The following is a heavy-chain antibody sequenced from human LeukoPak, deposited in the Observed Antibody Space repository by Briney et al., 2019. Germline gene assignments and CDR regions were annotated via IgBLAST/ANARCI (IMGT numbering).Heavy chain of an antibody. V-gene: IGHV3-48*01. D-gene: IGHD7-27*01. J-gene: IGHJ3*02. Sequence: GGSLRLSCAASGFTFSSYSMNWVRQAPGRGLEWVSYISSSSSTIYYADSVKGRFTISRDNAKNSLYLQMNSLRAEDTAVYYCAKTELGGQYRIWGQGTMVTVSS. CDR3: AKTELGGQYRI. CDR1: GFTFSSYS. CDR2: ISSSSSTI.